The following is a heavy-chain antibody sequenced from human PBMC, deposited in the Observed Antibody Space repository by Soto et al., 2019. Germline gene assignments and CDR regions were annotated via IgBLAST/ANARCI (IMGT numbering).Heavy chain of an antibody. CDR3: AKGGWNDD. Sequence: EVQLLESGGGLVQPGGSLRLSCAASGFTFSNYDMTWVRQAPGKGLEWVSGISASGGSTYYVDSVKGRFTISRDKSKNTLYLQMNSLRAEDTAVYYCAKGGWNDDWGQGTLVTVSS. J-gene: IGHJ4*02. CDR2: ISASGGST. V-gene: IGHV3-23*01. CDR1: GFTFSNYD. D-gene: IGHD1-1*01.